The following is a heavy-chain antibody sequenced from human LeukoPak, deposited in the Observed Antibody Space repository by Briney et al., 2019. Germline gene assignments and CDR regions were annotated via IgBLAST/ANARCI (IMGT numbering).Heavy chain of an antibody. CDR3: AKDFAVYSSSWTLDY. D-gene: IGHD6-13*01. Sequence: GGSLRLSCSASGFTFSSYGMHWVRQAPGKGLVWVAFIRYDGSDKYYAESVKGRFTISRDNSKNTLYLQMNSLRPEDTAVYSCAKDFAVYSSSWTLDYWGQGTLVTVSS. CDR2: IRYDGSDK. J-gene: IGHJ4*02. V-gene: IGHV3-30*02. CDR1: GFTFSSYG.